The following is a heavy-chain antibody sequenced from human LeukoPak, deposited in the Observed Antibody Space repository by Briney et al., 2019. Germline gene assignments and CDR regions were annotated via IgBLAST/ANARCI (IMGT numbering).Heavy chain of an antibody. V-gene: IGHV4-4*07. CDR3: ARGRYYYGSGSQYNWFDP. Sequence: SETLSLTCTVSGGSISSYYWSWIRQPAGKGLEWIGRIYTSGSTNYNPSLKSRVTMSVDTSKNQFSLKLSSVTAADTAVHYCARGRYYYGSGSQYNWFDPWGQGTLVTVSS. J-gene: IGHJ5*02. D-gene: IGHD3-10*01. CDR2: IYTSGST. CDR1: GGSISSYY.